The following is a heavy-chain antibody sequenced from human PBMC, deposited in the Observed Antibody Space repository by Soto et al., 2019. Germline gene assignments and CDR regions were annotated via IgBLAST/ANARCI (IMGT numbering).Heavy chain of an antibody. Sequence: GGSLRLSCAASGFTFSSYSMNWVRQAPGKGLEWVSSISSSSSYIYYADSVKGPFTISRDNAKNSLYLQMNSLRAEDTAVYYCAREGKSSSAEYYFDYWGQGTLVTVSS. V-gene: IGHV3-21*01. J-gene: IGHJ4*02. CDR1: GFTFSSYS. CDR2: ISSSSSYI. D-gene: IGHD6-6*01. CDR3: AREGKSSSAEYYFDY.